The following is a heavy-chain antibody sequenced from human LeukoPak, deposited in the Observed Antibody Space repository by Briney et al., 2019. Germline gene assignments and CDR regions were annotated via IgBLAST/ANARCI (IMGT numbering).Heavy chain of an antibody. Sequence: SETLSLTCTVSGGSISSSSYYWGWIRQPPGKGLEWIGSIYYSGSTYYNPSLKSRVTISVDTSKNQFSLKLSSVTAADTAVYYCARDQGWLVSGPPFYAFDIWGQGTMVTVSS. V-gene: IGHV4-39*07. J-gene: IGHJ3*02. CDR1: GGSISSSSYY. CDR2: IYYSGST. CDR3: ARDQGWLVSGPPFYAFDI. D-gene: IGHD6-19*01.